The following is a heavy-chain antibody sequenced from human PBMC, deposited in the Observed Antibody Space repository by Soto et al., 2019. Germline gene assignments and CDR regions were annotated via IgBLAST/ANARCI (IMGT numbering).Heavy chain of an antibody. CDR1: GGSISSYY. J-gene: IGHJ4*02. V-gene: IGHV4-4*07. Sequence: QVQLQESGPGLLKPSETLSLTCTVSGGSISSYYWSWIRQPAGKGLEWIGSIYTSGSTNYNPSLKSRVTMSVDTSKNQFSLKLSSVTAADTAVYYCARACSSNSCYDVFDYWGQGTLVTVSS. CDR3: ARACSSNSCYDVFDY. CDR2: IYTSGST. D-gene: IGHD2-2*01.